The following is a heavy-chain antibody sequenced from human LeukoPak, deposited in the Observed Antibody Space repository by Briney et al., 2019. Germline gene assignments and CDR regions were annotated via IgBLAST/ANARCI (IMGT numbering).Heavy chain of an antibody. V-gene: IGHV3-21*01. J-gene: IGHJ4*02. CDR2: ISSSSSYI. D-gene: IGHD3-9*01. Sequence: GGSLRLSCAVSGFTFSSYAMSWVRQAPGKGLEWVSSISSSSSYIYYADSVKGRFTISRDNAKNSLYLQMNSLRAEDTAVYYCARVLRYFDWSYDYWGQGTLVTVSS. CDR3: ARVLRYFDWSYDY. CDR1: GFTFSSYA.